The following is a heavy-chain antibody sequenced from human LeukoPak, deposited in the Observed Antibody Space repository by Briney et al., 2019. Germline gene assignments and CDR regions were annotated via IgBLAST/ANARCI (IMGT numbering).Heavy chain of an antibody. CDR1: GGTLSSYA. CDR2: IIPIFGTA. J-gene: IGHJ6*03. CDR3: ARATAMDSYYYYYMDV. Sequence: SVKVSCKASGGTLSSYAISWVRQAPGQGLEWMGGIIPIFGTANYAQKFQGRVTITADESTSTAYMELSSLRSEDTAVYYCARATAMDSYYYYYMDVWGKGTTVTVSS. V-gene: IGHV1-69*13. D-gene: IGHD5-18*01.